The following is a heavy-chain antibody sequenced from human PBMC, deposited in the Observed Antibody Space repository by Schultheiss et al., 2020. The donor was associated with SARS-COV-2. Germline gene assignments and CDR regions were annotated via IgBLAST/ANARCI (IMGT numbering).Heavy chain of an antibody. CDR2: IYYSGST. CDR3: ARLDPAFDI. J-gene: IGHJ3*02. Sequence: SETLSLTCTVSGGSISSSSYYWSWIRQPPGKGLEWIGYIYYSGSTNYNPSLKSRVTISVDTSKNQFSLKLSSVTAADTAVYYCARLDPAFDIWGQGTMVTVSS. CDR1: GGSISSSSYY. V-gene: IGHV4-61*01.